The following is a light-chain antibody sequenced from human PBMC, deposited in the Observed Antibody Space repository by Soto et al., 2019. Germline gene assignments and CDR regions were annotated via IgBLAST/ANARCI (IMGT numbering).Light chain of an antibody. CDR2: DAS. V-gene: IGKV3-20*01. CDR1: QRVASD. CDR3: QQYLNSPRT. Sequence: VLTQSPGTLSLSPGEGATLSCRASQRVASDLAWYLQKPGQPPRLLIYDASIRATGIPDRFSGSGSERDFTLTISRLEPEDAAVYYCQQYLNSPRTFGQGTKLEIK. J-gene: IGKJ1*01.